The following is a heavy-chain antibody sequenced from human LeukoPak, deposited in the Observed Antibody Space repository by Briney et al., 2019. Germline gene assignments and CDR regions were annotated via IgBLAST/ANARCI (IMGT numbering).Heavy chain of an antibody. CDR1: GFTFSTYS. Sequence: GGSLRLSCAASGFTFSTYSMNWVRQAPGKGREWVSYISSSSTIYYADSVKGRFTISRDNAKHSLFLQMNSLRAEDTAVYYCARGDSWNSYYYYYMDVWGKGTSVSVSS. CDR3: ARGDSWNSYYYYYMDV. D-gene: IGHD1-7*01. CDR2: ISSSSTI. J-gene: IGHJ6*03. V-gene: IGHV3-69-1*02.